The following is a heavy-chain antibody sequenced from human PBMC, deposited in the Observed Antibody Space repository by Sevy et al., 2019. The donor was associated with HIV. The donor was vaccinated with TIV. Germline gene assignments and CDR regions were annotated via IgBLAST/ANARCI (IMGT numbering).Heavy chain of an antibody. D-gene: IGHD3-16*01. J-gene: IGHJ4*02. V-gene: IGHV3-30*18. Sequence: GGSLRLSCVGSGFAFRKFGMHWVRKAPGKGLEWLSAVSYDGRNTDYSDFLKGRFTISRDNSKNTLYLDINSLRVEDTAVYFCAKVGGGTSLAFNYLEYWGRGTLVTVSS. CDR2: VSYDGRNT. CDR1: GFAFRKFG. CDR3: AKVGGGTSLAFNYLEY.